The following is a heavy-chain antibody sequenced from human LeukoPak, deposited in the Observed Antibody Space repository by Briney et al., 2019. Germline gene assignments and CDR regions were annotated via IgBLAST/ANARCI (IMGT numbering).Heavy chain of an antibody. CDR2: ISSSSSTI. Sequence: GGSLRLSCAASGFTFSSYSMNWVRQAPGKGLEWVSYISSSSSTIYYADSVKGRFTISRDNAKNSLYLQMNSLRAEDTAVYYCARDSKGGGTYDILTGSFDYWGQGTLVTVSS. CDR3: ARDSKGGGTYDILTGSFDY. CDR1: GFTFSSYS. D-gene: IGHD3-9*01. V-gene: IGHV3-48*04. J-gene: IGHJ4*02.